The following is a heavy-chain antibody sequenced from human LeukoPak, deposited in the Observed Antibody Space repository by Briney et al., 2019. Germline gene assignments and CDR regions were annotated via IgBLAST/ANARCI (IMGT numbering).Heavy chain of an antibody. Sequence: GGSLRLSCAASGFSFSVYWMHWVRQAPGKGPVWVSRIKTDGSITDYAGFVKGRFTISRDNAKNTLYLQMNSLRAEDTAIYYCARYRLVWLPAPVFDFWGQGTLVTVSS. CDR2: IKTDGSIT. CDR1: GFSFSVYW. D-gene: IGHD5-24*01. J-gene: IGHJ4*02. V-gene: IGHV3-74*01. CDR3: ARYRLVWLPAPVFDF.